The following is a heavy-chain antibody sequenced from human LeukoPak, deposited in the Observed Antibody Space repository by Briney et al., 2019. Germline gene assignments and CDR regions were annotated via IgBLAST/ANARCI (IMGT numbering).Heavy chain of an antibody. V-gene: IGHV1-18*01. J-gene: IGHJ4*02. D-gene: IGHD5-24*01. CDR2: VSAYNGNT. CDR3: ARVRDGYNADFDY. Sequence: GASVKVSCKAAGYTFTSYGISWMRQAPGQGLEWMGWVSAYNGNTNYAQKLQGRVTMTTDTSTSTAYMELRSLRSDDTAVYYCARVRDGYNADFDYWGQGTLVTVSS. CDR1: GYTFTSYG.